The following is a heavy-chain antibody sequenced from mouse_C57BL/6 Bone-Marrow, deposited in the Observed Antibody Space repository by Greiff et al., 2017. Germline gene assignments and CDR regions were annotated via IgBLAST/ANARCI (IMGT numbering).Heavy chain of an antibody. CDR1: GYSFTSYY. J-gene: IGHJ4*01. CDR2: IYPGSGNT. Sequence: VQLQQSGPELVKPGASVKISCKASGYSFTSYYIHWVKQRPGQGLEWIGWIYPGSGNTKYNEKFKGKATLTADTSSSTAYKQLSSLTSEDSAVYYCAGQISTVYAMDYWGQGTSVTVSS. CDR3: AGQISTVYAMDY. V-gene: IGHV1-66*01. D-gene: IGHD1-1*01.